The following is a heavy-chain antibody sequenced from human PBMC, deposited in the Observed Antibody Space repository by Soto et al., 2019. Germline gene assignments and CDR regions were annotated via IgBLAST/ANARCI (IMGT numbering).Heavy chain of an antibody. D-gene: IGHD1-1*01. V-gene: IGHV1-18*01. CDR3: ARGRYGDY. Sequence: QVHLVQSGAEVKKPGASVKVSCKASGYTFTSYGITWVRQAPGQGLEWMGWISAHNGNTDYAQKLQGRVIVTRDTSTSTAYMELRSLRSAETAVYYCARGRYGDYSGQGALVTVSS. CDR1: GYTFTSYG. J-gene: IGHJ4*02. CDR2: ISAHNGNT.